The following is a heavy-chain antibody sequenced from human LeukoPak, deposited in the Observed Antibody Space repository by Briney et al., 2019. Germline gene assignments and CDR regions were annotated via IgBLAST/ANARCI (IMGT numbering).Heavy chain of an antibody. Sequence: PSETLSLTCTVSGGSFEHYFWSWIRQPPGKGLDWIGEINHSGSTNYNPSLKSRVTISVDTSKNQFSLKLSSVTAADTAVYYCARGLIVGATSFDYWGQGTLVTVSS. J-gene: IGHJ4*02. CDR2: INHSGST. D-gene: IGHD1-26*01. CDR1: GGSFEHYF. V-gene: IGHV4-34*01. CDR3: ARGLIVGATSFDY.